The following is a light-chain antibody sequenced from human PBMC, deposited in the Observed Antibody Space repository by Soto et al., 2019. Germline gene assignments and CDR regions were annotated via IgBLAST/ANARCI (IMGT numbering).Light chain of an antibody. CDR1: SSDVGGYDY. J-gene: IGLJ2*01. CDR3: SSYVGNNNLV. CDR2: EVS. V-gene: IGLV2-8*01. Sequence: QSALTQPPSASGSPEQSVTISCTGTSSDVGGYDYVSWYQQHPGKAPKLMIYEVSKRPSGVPDRFSGSKSGNTASLTVSGLQTEDEADYYCSSYVGNNNLVFGGGTKLTVL.